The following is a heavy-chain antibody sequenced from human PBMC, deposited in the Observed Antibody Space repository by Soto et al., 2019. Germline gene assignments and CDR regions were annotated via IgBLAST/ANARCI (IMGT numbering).Heavy chain of an antibody. V-gene: IGHV3-23*01. CDR1: GFAFSQYG. CDR3: AKDVESGWYEAFDY. CDR2: IRSFDYRT. D-gene: IGHD6-19*01. Sequence: TGGSLRLSCTASGFAFSQYGMSWVRQAPGKGLEWVSSIRSFDYRTNYADSVKGRFTISRDNSKSTLSLQMNGLRAEDTAVYYCAKDVESGWYEAFDYWGPGTLVTVSS. J-gene: IGHJ4*02.